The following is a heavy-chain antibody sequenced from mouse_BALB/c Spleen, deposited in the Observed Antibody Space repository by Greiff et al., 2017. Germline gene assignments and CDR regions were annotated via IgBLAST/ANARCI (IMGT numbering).Heavy chain of an antibody. J-gene: IGHJ3*01. CDR1: GFTFSSYA. CDR2: ISSGGST. Sequence: EVNLVESGGGLVKPGGSLKLSCAASGFTFSSYAMSWVRQTPEKRLEWVASISSGGSTYYPDSVKGRFTISRDNARNILYLQMSSLRSEDTAMYYCARCDGYYWFAYWGQGTLVTVSA. CDR3: ARCDGYYWFAY. D-gene: IGHD2-3*01. V-gene: IGHV5-6-5*01.